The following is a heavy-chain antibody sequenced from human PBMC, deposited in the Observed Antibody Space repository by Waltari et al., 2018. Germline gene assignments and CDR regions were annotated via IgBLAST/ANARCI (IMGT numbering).Heavy chain of an antibody. Sequence: EVQLLESGGGLVQPGGSLRLSCAASGFTFSSYAMSWVRQAPGTGLEWVSAISGSGGSTYYADSVKGRFTISRDTSKNTLYLQMDSLRAEDTAVYYCARGNYNFWSGYFYYWGQGTLVTVSS. D-gene: IGHD3-3*01. CDR3: ARGNYNFWSGYFYY. V-gene: IGHV3-23*01. J-gene: IGHJ4*02. CDR2: ISGSGGST. CDR1: GFTFSSYA.